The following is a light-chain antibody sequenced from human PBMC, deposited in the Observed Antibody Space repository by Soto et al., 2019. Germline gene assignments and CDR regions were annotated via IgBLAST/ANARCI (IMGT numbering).Light chain of an antibody. CDR3: QQYKSYSPYT. V-gene: IGKV1-5*01. Sequence: DIQMTQSPSTLSASVGDRVTITCRASQNIRNWLAWYQQKPGKGPKILIYDASSLERGVPSRFSGSGSGTEFTLTISSLQPDGFATYYCQQYKSYSPYTFGQGTKVEIK. CDR1: QNIRNW. CDR2: DAS. J-gene: IGKJ2*01.